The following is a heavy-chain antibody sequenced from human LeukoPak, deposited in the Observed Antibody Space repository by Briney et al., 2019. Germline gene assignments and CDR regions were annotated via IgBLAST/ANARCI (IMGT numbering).Heavy chain of an antibody. CDR1: GYTFTGYY. D-gene: IGHD2-15*01. J-gene: IGHJ4*02. V-gene: IGHV1-2*02. CDR3: ARDGLPPSMYCSGGSCADYYFDY. Sequence: GASVKVSCKASGYTFTGYYMHWVRQAPGQGLEWMGWINPNSGGTNYAQKFQGRVTMTRDTSISTAYMELSRLRSDDTAVYYCARDGLPPSMYCSGGSCADYYFDYWGQGTLVTVSS. CDR2: INPNSGGT.